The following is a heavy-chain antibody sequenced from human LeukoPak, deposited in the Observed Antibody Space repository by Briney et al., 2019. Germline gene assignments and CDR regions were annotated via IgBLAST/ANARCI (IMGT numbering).Heavy chain of an antibody. J-gene: IGHJ6*02. D-gene: IGHD2/OR15-2a*01. Sequence: GGSLRLSCAASGFTFSSYAMSWVRQAPGKGLEWVSAISGSGGSTYYADSVKGRFTISRDNSKNTLYLQMNSLRAEDTAVYYCARESLGNSFHYGMDVWGQGTTVTVSS. CDR2: ISGSGGST. V-gene: IGHV3-23*01. CDR1: GFTFSSYA. CDR3: ARESLGNSFHYGMDV.